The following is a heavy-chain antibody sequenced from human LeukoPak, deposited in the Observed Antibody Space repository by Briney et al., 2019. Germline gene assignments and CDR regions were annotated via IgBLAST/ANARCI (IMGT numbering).Heavy chain of an antibody. D-gene: IGHD6-13*01. CDR2: IYTSGST. Sequence: SETLSLTCTVSGGSISSYYWSWIRQSAGKGLEWIVRIYTSGSTNYNPSLKSRVTISVDKSKNQFSLKLSSVTAADTAVYYCARDKGAIAAASGVFMDVWGKGTTVTVSS. CDR1: GGSISSYY. CDR3: ARDKGAIAAASGVFMDV. J-gene: IGHJ6*03. V-gene: IGHV4-4*07.